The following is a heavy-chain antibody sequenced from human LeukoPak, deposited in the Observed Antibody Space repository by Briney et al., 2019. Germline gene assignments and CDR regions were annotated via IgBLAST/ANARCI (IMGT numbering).Heavy chain of an antibody. CDR2: IFYSGST. J-gene: IGHJ4*02. D-gene: IGHD3-22*01. CDR1: GASIGSYY. V-gene: IGHV4-59*01. CDR3: ARGLYYDSSGYYPFDY. Sequence: SETLSLTCTVSGASIGSYYWSWIRQPPGKGLEWIGYIFYSGSTNYNPSLKSRVTISVETSKNQFSLKLTSVTAADTAVYYCARGLYYDSSGYYPFDYWGQGTLVTVSS.